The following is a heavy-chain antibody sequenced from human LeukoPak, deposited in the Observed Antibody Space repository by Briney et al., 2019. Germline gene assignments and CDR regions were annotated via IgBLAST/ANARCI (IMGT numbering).Heavy chain of an antibody. J-gene: IGHJ4*02. CDR3: ARVLREVPAAKVDY. CDR2: IYHSGST. V-gene: IGHV4-4*02. D-gene: IGHD2-2*01. Sequence: PSETLSLTCAVSGGSISSSNWWSWVRQPPGKGLEWIGEIYHSGSTNYNPSLKSRVTISVDTSKNQFSLKLSSVTAADTAVYYCARVLREVPAAKVDYWGQGTLVTVSS. CDR1: GGSISSSNW.